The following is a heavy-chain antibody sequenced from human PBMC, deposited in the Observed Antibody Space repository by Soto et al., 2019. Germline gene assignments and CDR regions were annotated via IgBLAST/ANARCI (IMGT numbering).Heavy chain of an antibody. CDR2: ILSKAGNYAT. D-gene: IGHD1-26*01. CDR3: SRGGSPYYYDY. J-gene: IGHJ4*02. Sequence: EVQLVESGGGLVQPGGSLKLYCAASGFIFRGSAVHWVRQASGKGREWVGRILSKAGNYATAYPASMKGRFTISRDDSENTAFLQMNSVKTEDAAVYYCSRGGSPYYYDYWGQGTLVAVSS. V-gene: IGHV3-73*01. CDR1: GFIFRGSA.